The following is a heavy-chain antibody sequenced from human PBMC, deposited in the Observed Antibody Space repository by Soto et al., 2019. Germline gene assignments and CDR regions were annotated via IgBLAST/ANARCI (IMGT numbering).Heavy chain of an antibody. Sequence: GASVKVSCKASGGTFSSYAISWVRQAPGQRLEWMGGIIPIFGTANYAQKFQGRVTITADESTSTAYMELSSLRSEDTAVYYCARDPSSYDFWSDPLSGYYNYGMDVWGQGTTVTVSS. CDR2: IIPIFGTA. V-gene: IGHV1-69*13. D-gene: IGHD3-3*01. J-gene: IGHJ6*02. CDR3: ARDPSSYDFWSDPLSGYYNYGMDV. CDR1: GGTFSSYA.